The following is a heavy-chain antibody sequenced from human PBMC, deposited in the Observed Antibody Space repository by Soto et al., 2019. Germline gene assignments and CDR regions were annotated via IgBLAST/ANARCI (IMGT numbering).Heavy chain of an antibody. J-gene: IGHJ3*02. CDR1: GFTLRSYW. Sequence: GGSLRLSCAASGFTLRSYWMHWVRQAPGKGLVWVSRINSDGSSTSYADSVKGRCTSSSDNAKNTLYLQMNSLRAEDTAVDYCAREAPPHGGGDRAFDIWGQGTMVTVSS. CDR2: INSDGSST. V-gene: IGHV3-74*01. D-gene: IGHD2-21*01. CDR3: AREAPPHGGGDRAFDI.